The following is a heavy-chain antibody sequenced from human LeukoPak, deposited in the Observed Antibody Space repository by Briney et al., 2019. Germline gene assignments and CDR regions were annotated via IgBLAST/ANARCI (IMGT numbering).Heavy chain of an antibody. D-gene: IGHD3-10*01. CDR1: GYIFTSYW. J-gene: IGHJ4*02. V-gene: IGHV5-51*01. Sequence: GESLKISCKGSGYIFTSYWIGWVRQMPGKGLEWMGIIDPGDSDTRYSPSFQGQVTISADKSISTAYLQWSSLKASDTAMYYCARHGVGSYRALYYFDYWGQGTLVTVSS. CDR3: ARHGVGSYRALYYFDY. CDR2: IDPGDSDT.